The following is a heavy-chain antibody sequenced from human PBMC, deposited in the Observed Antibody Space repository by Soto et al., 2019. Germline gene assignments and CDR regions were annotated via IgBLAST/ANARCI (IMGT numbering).Heavy chain of an antibody. CDR2: IKQDGSEK. Sequence: GGSLRLSCVASGITLSSHCMTWVRQAPGKGLEWVANIKQDGSEKFYVDSVKGRFTISRDNAKNSLYLQMNSLRAEDTAVYYCARIGYSSSSFDYWGQGTLVTVSS. J-gene: IGHJ4*02. CDR1: GITLSSHC. V-gene: IGHV3-7*01. D-gene: IGHD6-6*01. CDR3: ARIGYSSSSFDY.